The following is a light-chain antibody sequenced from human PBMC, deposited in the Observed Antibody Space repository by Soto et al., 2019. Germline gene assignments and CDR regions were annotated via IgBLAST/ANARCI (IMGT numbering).Light chain of an antibody. CDR1: QSVSSSH. CDR2: GAS. Sequence: ENVLTQSPDTLSLSPGESATLSCRASQSVSSSHLAWYQQKPGQAPRLLMYGASSRATGIPDRFSGSGSGTDFTLTISRLEPEDFAVYFCQQYGRSLPITFGQGTRLEIK. J-gene: IGKJ5*01. V-gene: IGKV3-20*01. CDR3: QQYGRSLPIT.